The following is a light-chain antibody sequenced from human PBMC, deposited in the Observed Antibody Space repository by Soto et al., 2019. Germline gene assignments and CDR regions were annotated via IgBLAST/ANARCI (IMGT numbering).Light chain of an antibody. Sequence: DIQMTQSPSSVSASVGDRVTITCRASQNISTWLAWYQQKPGTAPKLLIYAASSLKSGVPSRFSGGGSGTDFTLTITSLQPEDFATYHCQQAGSFPITFGQGTRLEIK. J-gene: IGKJ5*01. CDR1: QNISTW. CDR3: QQAGSFPIT. CDR2: AAS. V-gene: IGKV1-12*01.